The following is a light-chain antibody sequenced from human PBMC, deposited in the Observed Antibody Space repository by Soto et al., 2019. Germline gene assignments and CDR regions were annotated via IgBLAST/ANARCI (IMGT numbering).Light chain of an antibody. Sequence: EIVLTQSPGTLSLSPGERATLSCRASQSVTSNYLAWYQQKPGQAPRLLIYAASRRAPGIPDRFSASGSGTDFTLTISRLEPEDFAVYFCQQYGTSPPWTFGQGDKVDIK. V-gene: IGKV3-20*01. CDR1: QSVTSNY. J-gene: IGKJ1*01. CDR3: QQYGTSPPWT. CDR2: AAS.